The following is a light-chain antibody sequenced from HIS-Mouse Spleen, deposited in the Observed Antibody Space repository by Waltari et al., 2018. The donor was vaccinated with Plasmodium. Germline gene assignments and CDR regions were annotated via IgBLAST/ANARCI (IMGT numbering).Light chain of an antibody. V-gene: IGLV3-19*01. Sequence: SSELTQDPAVSVALGQTVRITCQGDSLRSYNARGYQQKPGQAPVLVIYGKNNRPSGIPDRFSGSSSGNTASLTITGAQAEDEADYYCNSRDSSGNHLVFGGGTKLTVL. CDR1: SLRSYN. CDR2: GKN. J-gene: IGLJ2*01. CDR3: NSRDSSGNHLV.